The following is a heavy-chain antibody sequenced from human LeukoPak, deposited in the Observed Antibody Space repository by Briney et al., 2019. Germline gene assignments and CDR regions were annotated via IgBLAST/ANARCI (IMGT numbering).Heavy chain of an antibody. Sequence: GGCLRLSCVASGFSFRDYWMSWVRQAPGKGRGFVANINMYGSDTNYVASVEGPFTNSRDNAKKSVYPEMNSLRIEDTAVNYCARRTLFDYWGQGTVVTVSS. CDR3: ARRTLFDY. D-gene: IGHD3/OR15-3a*01. J-gene: IGHJ4*02. CDR2: INMYGSDT. V-gene: IGHV3-7*01. CDR1: GFSFRDYW.